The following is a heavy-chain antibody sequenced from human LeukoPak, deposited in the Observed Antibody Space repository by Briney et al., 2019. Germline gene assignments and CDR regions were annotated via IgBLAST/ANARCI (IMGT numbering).Heavy chain of an antibody. Sequence: GGSLRLSCAASGFAFSKCAMHWVRQAPGKGLEWVTIISDDGRSNYADSVEGRFTISRDNAENTLYLQTNSLRAEDTAVYYCASRRDGYNAFDIWGQGTMVTVSS. J-gene: IGHJ3*02. CDR3: ASRRDGYNAFDI. CDR2: ISDDGRS. CDR1: GFAFSKCA. V-gene: IGHV3-30*04. D-gene: IGHD5-24*01.